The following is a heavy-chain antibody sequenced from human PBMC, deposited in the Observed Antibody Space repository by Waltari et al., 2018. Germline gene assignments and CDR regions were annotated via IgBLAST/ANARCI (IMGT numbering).Heavy chain of an antibody. CDR1: GGSISSYY. J-gene: IGHJ4*02. D-gene: IGHD3-3*01. Sequence: QVQLQESGPGLVKPSETLSLTCTVSGGSISSYYWSWIRQPPGKGLEWSVDIYSSGGTNDNPSLKSRVTISVDTSKNQFSLKLSSVTAADTAVYYCARGTYYDFWSGYCFDYWGQGTLVTVSS. CDR3: ARGTYYDFWSGYCFDY. V-gene: IGHV4-59*01. CDR2: IYSSGGT.